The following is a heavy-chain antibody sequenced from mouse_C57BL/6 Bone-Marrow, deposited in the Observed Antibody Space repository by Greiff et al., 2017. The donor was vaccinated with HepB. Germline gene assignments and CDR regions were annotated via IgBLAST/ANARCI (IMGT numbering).Heavy chain of an antibody. D-gene: IGHD2-1*01. V-gene: IGHV1-4*01. CDR2: INPSSGYT. CDR1: GYTFTSYT. CDR3: LYYGNYGAMDY. Sequence: QVQLQQSGAELARPGASVKMSCKASGYTFTSYTMHWVKQRPGQGLEWIGYINPSSGYTKYNQKFKDKATLTADKSSSTAYMQLSSLTSEDSAVYYCLYYGNYGAMDYWGQGTSVTFSS. J-gene: IGHJ4*01.